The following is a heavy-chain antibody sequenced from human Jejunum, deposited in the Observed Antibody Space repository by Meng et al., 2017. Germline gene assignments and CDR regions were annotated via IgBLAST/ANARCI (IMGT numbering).Heavy chain of an antibody. CDR3: AREWSGSYRHFDY. CDR2: IHHSGST. V-gene: IGHV4-4*02. D-gene: IGHD1-26*01. CDR1: GGSISTSDW. Sequence: QGQLTESGPGLLKPSGTLSLTCAVSGGSISTSDWWSWVRQPPGKGLEWIGEIHHSGSTNYNPSLKSRVTISVDKSKNQFSLKLNSVTAADTAVYYCAREWSGSYRHFDYWGQGTLVTVSS. J-gene: IGHJ4*02.